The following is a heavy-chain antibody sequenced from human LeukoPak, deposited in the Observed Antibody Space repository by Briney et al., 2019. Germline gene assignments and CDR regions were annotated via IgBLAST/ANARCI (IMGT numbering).Heavy chain of an antibody. Sequence: GGSLRLSCAASGFTFSNYNMNWVRQAPGKGLEWVSSITSSSSYIYYADSVKGRFTISRDNAKNSLHLQMNSLRAEDTAVYYCAKDQWIAAAGTSDAFDIWGQGTMVTVSS. J-gene: IGHJ3*02. CDR3: AKDQWIAAAGTSDAFDI. CDR2: ITSSSSYI. CDR1: GFTFSNYN. D-gene: IGHD6-13*01. V-gene: IGHV3-21*04.